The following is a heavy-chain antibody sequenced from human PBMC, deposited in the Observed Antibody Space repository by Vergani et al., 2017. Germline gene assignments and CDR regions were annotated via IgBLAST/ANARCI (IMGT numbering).Heavy chain of an antibody. D-gene: IGHD2-2*01. CDR2: VSTGTKSQ. Sequence: EVQLVESGGGLVQPGGSLRLSCVVSGFALNRHAMYWVRQAPGKGLEWVSFVSTGTKSQSYAESVKGRFTISRDSAKNSLYLQMDSLRAEDTAVYYCAREYSSTSGRAFDFWGQGTKVTVSS. CDR3: AREYSSTSGRAFDF. J-gene: IGHJ3*01. V-gene: IGHV3-48*01. CDR1: GFALNRHA.